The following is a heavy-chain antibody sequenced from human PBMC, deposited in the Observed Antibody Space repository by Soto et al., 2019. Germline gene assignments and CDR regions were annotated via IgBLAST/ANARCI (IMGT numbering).Heavy chain of an antibody. CDR1: GFTFTSSA. CDR3: AAYYYDSSGYPAPRFDP. D-gene: IGHD3-22*01. V-gene: IGHV1-58*01. CDR2: IVVGSGNT. J-gene: IGHJ5*02. Sequence: RASVKVSCKASGFTFTSSAVQWVRQARGQRLEWIGWIVVGSGNTNYAQKFQERVTITRDMSTSTAYMELSSLRSEDTAVYYCAAYYYDSSGYPAPRFDPWGQGTLVTVSS.